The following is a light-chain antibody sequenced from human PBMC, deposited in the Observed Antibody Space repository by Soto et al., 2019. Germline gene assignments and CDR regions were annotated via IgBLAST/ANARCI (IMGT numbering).Light chain of an antibody. Sequence: DIQMTQSPSSLSASAGDRVTITCRASENIRSYLNWYQQKPGKAPEVLIYAASRLQSGVPQRFSGSGSGTDFTLNITRLQPEDFATYYCQQYKSYPYTFGQGTKLEIK. J-gene: IGKJ2*01. CDR1: ENIRSY. CDR2: AAS. CDR3: QQYKSYPYT. V-gene: IGKV1-39*01.